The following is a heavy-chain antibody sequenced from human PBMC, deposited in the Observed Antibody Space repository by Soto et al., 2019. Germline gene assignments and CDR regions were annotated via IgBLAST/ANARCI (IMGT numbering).Heavy chain of an antibody. D-gene: IGHD3-3*01. CDR3: AKDIENYDFWSGYYPSRIGMDV. J-gene: IGHJ6*02. CDR1: GFTFSSYG. Sequence: GGSLRLSCAASGFTFSSYGMAGVRQAPGKGLEWVAVISYDGSNKYYADSVKGRFTISRDNSKNTLYLQMSSLRAEDTAVYYCAKDIENYDFWSGYYPSRIGMDVWGQGTTVTVSS. CDR2: ISYDGSNK. V-gene: IGHV3-30*18.